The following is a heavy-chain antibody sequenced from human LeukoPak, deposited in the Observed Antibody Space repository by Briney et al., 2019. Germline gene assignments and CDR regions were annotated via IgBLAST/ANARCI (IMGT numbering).Heavy chain of an antibody. Sequence: GGPLRLSCAASGFTVSSNYMSWVRQAPGKGLEWVSVIYSGGKTFYADSVKGRFTISRDNSKNTLYLQMNSLRAEDTAVYYCARGDPGAYWGQGTLVTVSS. CDR2: IYSGGKT. D-gene: IGHD2-21*02. V-gene: IGHV3-53*01. CDR1: GFTVSSNY. CDR3: ARGDPGAY. J-gene: IGHJ4*02.